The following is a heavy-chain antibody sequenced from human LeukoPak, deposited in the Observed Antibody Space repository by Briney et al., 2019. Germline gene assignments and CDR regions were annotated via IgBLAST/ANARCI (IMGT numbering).Heavy chain of an antibody. Sequence: GASVKVSCKASGYTFTSYGISWVRQAPGQGLEWMGWISAYNGNTNYAQKLQGRVTMTTDTSTSTAYMELRSLRSDDTAVYYCARDTNYDYVWGSYRYTGFDYWGQGTLVTVSS. CDR2: ISAYNGNT. CDR3: ARDTNYDYVWGSYRYTGFDY. D-gene: IGHD3-16*02. V-gene: IGHV1-18*01. J-gene: IGHJ4*02. CDR1: GYTFTSYG.